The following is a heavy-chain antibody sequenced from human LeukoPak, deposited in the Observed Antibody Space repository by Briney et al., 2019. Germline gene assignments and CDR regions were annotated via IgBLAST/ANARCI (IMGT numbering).Heavy chain of an antibody. D-gene: IGHD3-10*01. J-gene: IGHJ4*02. CDR2: ISSSSSTI. CDR1: GFTFSSYS. Sequence: PGGSLRLSCAASGFTFSSYSVNWVRQAPGKGLEWVSYISSSSSTIYYADSVKGRFTISRDNAKNSLYLQMNSLRAEDTAVYYCATLEGRYYYGSGSFSHLGYWGQGTLVTVSS. CDR3: ATLEGRYYYGSGSFSHLGY. V-gene: IGHV3-48*04.